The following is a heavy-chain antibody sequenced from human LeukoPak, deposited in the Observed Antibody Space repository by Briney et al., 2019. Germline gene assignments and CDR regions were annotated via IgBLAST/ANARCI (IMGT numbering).Heavy chain of an antibody. CDR1: GGSFSTYY. Sequence: SETLSLTCTVSGGSFSTYYWSWTRQPPGEGLEWIGYIYYSGSTDYNPSLKSRVTMSLDTSKTQFSLNLSSVTAADTALYYCARAVITSGAPVAKGFDCWGRGTLVTVSS. CDR2: IYYSGST. J-gene: IGHJ4*02. V-gene: IGHV4-59*01. CDR3: ARAVITSGAPVAKGFDC. D-gene: IGHD3-22*01.